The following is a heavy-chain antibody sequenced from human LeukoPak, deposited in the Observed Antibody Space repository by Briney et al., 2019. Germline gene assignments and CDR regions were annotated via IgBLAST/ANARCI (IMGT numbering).Heavy chain of an antibody. CDR3: ARSRSGYSYDHAAFEI. CDR2: IDYRGST. J-gene: IGHJ3*02. V-gene: IGHV4-59*01. CDR1: GGSISTYY. D-gene: IGHD5-18*01. Sequence: SETLSLTCTVSGGSISTYYWSWIRQPPGKGLEWIAYIDYRGSTTYSPSLRSRVTISVDTSRNQFSLKLSSVTAADTAVYFCARSRSGYSYDHAAFEIWGQGTMVTVSS.